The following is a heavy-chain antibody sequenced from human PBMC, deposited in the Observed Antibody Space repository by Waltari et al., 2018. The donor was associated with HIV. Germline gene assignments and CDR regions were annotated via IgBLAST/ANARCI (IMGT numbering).Heavy chain of an antibody. V-gene: IGHV4-39*01. CDR1: GGSISSSSFL. CDR2: LYYSGST. J-gene: IGHJ4*02. CDR3: ANGYYYDTSGYYVY. Sequence: QLQLQESGPGLVKPSETLSLTCSVSGGSISSSSFLWGWIDQPPGKGLEWIGSLYYSGSTYYNPSLKSRVTISVDTSKNQFSLKVTSVTAADTAVYYCANGYYYDTSGYYVYWGQGTLVTVSS. D-gene: IGHD3-22*01.